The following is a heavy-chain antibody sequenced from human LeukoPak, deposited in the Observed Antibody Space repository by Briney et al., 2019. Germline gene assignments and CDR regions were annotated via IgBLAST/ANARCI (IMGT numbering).Heavy chain of an antibody. CDR3: AKTGGPWD. Sequence: PGGSLRLSCAASGFTVSNSFMTWVRQAPGKGLEWVSVIYSDGITYYADSVKGRFTISRGNSKNTLYLQMNSLRAEDTAVYYCAKTGGPWDWGQGTLVTVSS. CDR1: GFTVSNSF. J-gene: IGHJ4*02. CDR2: IYSDGIT. D-gene: IGHD7-27*01. V-gene: IGHV3-53*01.